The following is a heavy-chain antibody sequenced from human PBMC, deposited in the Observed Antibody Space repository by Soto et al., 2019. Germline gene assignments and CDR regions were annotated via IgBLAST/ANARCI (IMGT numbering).Heavy chain of an antibody. CDR3: ARVLTGSYNWFDP. V-gene: IGHV3-74*01. CDR2: INSDGSTT. CDR1: GFSFSSYW. J-gene: IGHJ5*02. Sequence: EVQLVESGGGLVQPGGSLRLSCAASGFSFSSYWMHWVRQVPGKGLVWVSRINSDGSTTTYADSVKGRFTISRDNAKNTLYLQMTSLRVEDTAVYYCARVLTGSYNWFDPWGQGTLGTVSS. D-gene: IGHD1-26*01.